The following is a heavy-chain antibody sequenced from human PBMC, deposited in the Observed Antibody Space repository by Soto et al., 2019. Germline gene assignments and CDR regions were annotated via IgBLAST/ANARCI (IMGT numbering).Heavy chain of an antibody. CDR2: INPSGGST. J-gene: IGHJ6*02. V-gene: IGHV1-46*01. CDR1: GYTFTSYY. CDR3: ARDITMIVVVITSRPEYYYGMDV. Sequence: GASVKVSCKASGYTFTSYYMHWVRQAPGQGLEWMGIINPSGGSTSYAQKFQGRVTMTRDTSTSTVYMELSSLRSEDTAVYYCARDITMIVVVITSRPEYYYGMDVWGQGTTVTVSS. D-gene: IGHD3-22*01.